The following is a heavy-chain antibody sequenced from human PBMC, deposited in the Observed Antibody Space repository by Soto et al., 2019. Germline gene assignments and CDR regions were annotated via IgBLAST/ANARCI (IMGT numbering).Heavy chain of an antibody. CDR1: GFTFSSYG. CDR3: AKPSKRIAGPTSDSDY. D-gene: IGHD6-13*01. V-gene: IGHV3-33*06. J-gene: IGHJ4*02. CDR2: IWYDGSNK. Sequence: GGSLRLSCAASGFTFSSYGMHWVRQAPGKGLEWVAVIWYDGSNKYYADSVKGRFTISRDNSKNTLYLQMNSLRAEDTAVYYCAKPSKRIAGPTSDSDYWGQGPLVTLFS.